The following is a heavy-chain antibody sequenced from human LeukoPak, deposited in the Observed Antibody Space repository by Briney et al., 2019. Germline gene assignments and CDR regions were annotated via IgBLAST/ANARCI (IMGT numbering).Heavy chain of an antibody. CDR3: AKGARIVWPTPIDS. V-gene: IGHV3-33*02. J-gene: IGHJ4*02. Sequence: GGSLRLSCEASGFTFRNYGIHWVRQAPGKGLEWVAVIWNEGNEKHYADSMKGRFTISKDDSTNTAFLQMDGLRGDDTAMYYCAKGARIVWPTPIDSWGQGTLVSVSS. D-gene: IGHD2-21*01. CDR1: GFTFRNYG. CDR2: IWNEGNEK.